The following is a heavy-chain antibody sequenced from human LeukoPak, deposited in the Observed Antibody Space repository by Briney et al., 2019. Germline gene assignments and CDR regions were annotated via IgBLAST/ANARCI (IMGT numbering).Heavy chain of an antibody. J-gene: IGHJ4*02. CDR2: VNHSGST. D-gene: IGHD6-13*01. CDR1: GGSFSGYY. V-gene: IGHV4-34*01. Sequence: SETLSLTCAVYGGSFSGYYWSWIRQPPGKGLEWIGEVNHSGSTNYNPSLKSRVTISVDTSKNQFSLKLSSVTAADTAVYYCARVLPQQQLVLDYWGQGTLVTVSS. CDR3: ARVLPQQQLVLDY.